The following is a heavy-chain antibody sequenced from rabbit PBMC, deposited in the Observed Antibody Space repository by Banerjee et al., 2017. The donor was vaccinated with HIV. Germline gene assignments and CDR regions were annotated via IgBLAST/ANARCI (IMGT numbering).Heavy chain of an antibody. CDR3: ARSYPQYAGYAGYGYATGNYFSL. CDR1: GFDFSNYF. Sequence: QLKETGGGLVQPGGSLTLSCKASGFDFSNYFMSWVRQAPGKGLEWIGIIYAGKGNTDYASWVNGRFTISRENTQNTVDLQMDSLTAADTATYFCARSYPQYAGYAGYGYATGNYFSLWGPGTLVTVS. CDR2: IYAGKGNT. J-gene: IGHJ4*01. D-gene: IGHD6-1*01. V-gene: IGHV1S7*01.